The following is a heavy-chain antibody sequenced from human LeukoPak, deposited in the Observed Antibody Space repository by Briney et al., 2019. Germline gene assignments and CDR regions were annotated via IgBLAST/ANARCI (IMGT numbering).Heavy chain of an antibody. CDR3: ARNGYSGYGNAAAGMDV. Sequence: GGSLRLSCAASGFTFSSYEMNWVRQAPGKGLEWVSYISSSGSTIYYADSVKGRFTISRDNAENSLYLQMNSLRAEDTAVYYCARNGYSGYGNAAAGMDVWGKGTTVTVSS. CDR2: ISSSGSTI. V-gene: IGHV3-48*03. CDR1: GFTFSSYE. D-gene: IGHD5-12*01. J-gene: IGHJ6*04.